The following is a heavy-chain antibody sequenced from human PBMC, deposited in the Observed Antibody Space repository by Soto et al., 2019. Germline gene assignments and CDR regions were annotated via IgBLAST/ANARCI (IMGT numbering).Heavy chain of an antibody. D-gene: IGHD3-10*01. Sequence: SETLSLTCAVYGGSFSGYYWGWIRQPPGKGLEWIGEINHSGSTNYNPSLKSRVTISVDTSKNQFSLKLSSVTAADTAVYYCAKPVYGSGRPDYWGQGTLVTVSS. CDR3: AKPVYGSGRPDY. J-gene: IGHJ4*02. CDR1: GGSFSGYY. CDR2: INHSGST. V-gene: IGHV4-34*01.